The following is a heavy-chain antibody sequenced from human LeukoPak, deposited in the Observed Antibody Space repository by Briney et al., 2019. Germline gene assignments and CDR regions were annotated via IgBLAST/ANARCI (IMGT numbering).Heavy chain of an antibody. CDR2: ISSSSSYI. V-gene: IGHV3-21*01. D-gene: IGHD6-19*01. J-gene: IGHJ3*02. CDR3: ARVYSSGWYGAFDI. Sequence: GGSLRLSCAASGFTFSSYEMNWVRQAPGKGLEWVSSISSSSSYIYYADSVKGRFTISRDNAKNSLYLQMNSLRAEDTAVYYCARVYSSGWYGAFDIWGQGTMVTVSS. CDR1: GFTFSSYE.